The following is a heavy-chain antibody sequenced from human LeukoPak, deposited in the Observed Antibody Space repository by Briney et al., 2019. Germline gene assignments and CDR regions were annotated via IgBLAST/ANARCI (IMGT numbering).Heavy chain of an antibody. D-gene: IGHD6-19*01. V-gene: IGHV3-23*01. CDR3: AKDRGYTSGLGKLDY. Sequence: GSLRLSCAASGFTFSNYAMGWFRQVPGKELEWVSTISGSGGSTYYADSLKGRFSISRDNSKNTLFLQMKSLRAEDTAVYYCAKDRGYTSGLGKLDYRGQGTLVTVST. CDR2: ISGSGGST. CDR1: GFTFSNYA. J-gene: IGHJ4*02.